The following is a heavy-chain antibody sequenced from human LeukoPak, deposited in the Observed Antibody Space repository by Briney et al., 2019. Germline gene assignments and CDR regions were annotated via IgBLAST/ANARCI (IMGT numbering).Heavy chain of an antibody. CDR1: RFTFSSYW. CDR2: IKQDGSEK. CDR3: ARAVGNSGTYY. J-gene: IGHJ4*02. D-gene: IGHD4-23*01. V-gene: IGHV3-7*04. Sequence: GGSLRLSCGASRFTFSSYWMSWVRQAPGRGLEWVANIKQDGSEKYYVDSVRGRFTISRDNAKNSLYLQMNSLRAEDTAVYYCARAVGNSGTYYWGQGTLVTVSS.